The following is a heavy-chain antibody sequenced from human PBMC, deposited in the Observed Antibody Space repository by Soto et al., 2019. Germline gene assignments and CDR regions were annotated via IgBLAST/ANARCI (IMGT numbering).Heavy chain of an antibody. CDR1: GGYIRSYD. CDR3: ARTTISYDFLPNYRPNWFDP. Sequence: ETQCHTWTVVGGYIRSYDWSWILQPPGKGLEWIGYIYYSGSTNYNPSLKSRVTISVDTSKNQFSLKLSSVTAADTAVYYCARTTISYDFLPNYRPNWFDPWGQGTLVTVSS. V-gene: IGHV4-59*08. D-gene: IGHD3-3*01. CDR2: IYYSGST. J-gene: IGHJ5*02.